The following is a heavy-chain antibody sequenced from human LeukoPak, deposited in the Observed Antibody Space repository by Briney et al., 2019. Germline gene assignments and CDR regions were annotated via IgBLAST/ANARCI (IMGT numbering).Heavy chain of an antibody. CDR2: IKQDGSET. Sequence: GGSLRLSCATSGFTFSTYWMSLVRQAPGKGLEWVANIKQDGSETYYADSVKGRFTIFRDNAKNSLYLQMDSLRVEDTAVYYCANGDGFDYWGQGTLVIVSS. J-gene: IGHJ4*02. D-gene: IGHD5-24*01. CDR1: GFTFSTYW. CDR3: ANGDGFDY. V-gene: IGHV3-7*01.